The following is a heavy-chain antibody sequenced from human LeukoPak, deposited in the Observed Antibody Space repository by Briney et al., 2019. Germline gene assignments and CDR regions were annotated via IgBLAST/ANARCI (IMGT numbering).Heavy chain of an antibody. D-gene: IGHD6-6*01. CDR2: IIPIFGTA. J-gene: IGHJ4*02. V-gene: IGHV1-69*06. CDR3: ARDPDSSSSDDY. CDR1: GGTFSSYA. Sequence: SVKVSCKASGGTFSSYAISWVRQAPGQGLEWMGGIIPIFGTANYAQKFQGRVTITADKSTSTAYMELSSLRSEDTAVYYCARDPDSSSSDDYWGQGTLVTVSS.